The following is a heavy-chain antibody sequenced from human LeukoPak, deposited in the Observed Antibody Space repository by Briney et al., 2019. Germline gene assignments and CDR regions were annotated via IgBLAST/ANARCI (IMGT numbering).Heavy chain of an antibody. Sequence: SETLSLTCTVSGGSISSYYWSWIRQPPGKGLEWIGYIYYSGSTNYNPSLKSRVTISVDTSRNQFSLRLGSVTAADTALYYCGYFDYLPVRELDYWGQGTLVTVSS. J-gene: IGHJ4*02. CDR3: GYFDYLPVRELDY. D-gene: IGHD3-9*01. V-gene: IGHV4-59*08. CDR1: GGSISSYY. CDR2: IYYSGST.